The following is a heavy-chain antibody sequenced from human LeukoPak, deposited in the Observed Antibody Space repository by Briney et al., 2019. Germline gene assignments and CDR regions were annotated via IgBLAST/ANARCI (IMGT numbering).Heavy chain of an antibody. CDR3: ASTSPLAAAVPHYYFDY. CDR1: GGSISSSSYY. J-gene: IGHJ4*02. CDR2: IYYSGST. D-gene: IGHD6-13*01. V-gene: IGHV4-39*01. Sequence: PSETLSLTCTVSGGSISSSSYYWGWIRQPPGKGLEWIGSIYYSGSTYYNPSLKSRVTISVDTSKNQFSLKLSSVTAADTAVYYCASTSPLAAAVPHYYFDYWGQGTLVTVSS.